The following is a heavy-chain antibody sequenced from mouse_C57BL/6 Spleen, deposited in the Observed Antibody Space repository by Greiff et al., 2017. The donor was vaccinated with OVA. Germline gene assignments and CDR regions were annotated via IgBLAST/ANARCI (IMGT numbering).Heavy chain of an antibody. J-gene: IGHJ2*01. Sequence: DVKLVESGGDLVKPGGSLKLSCAASGFTFSSYGMSWVRQTPDKRLEWVATISSGGSYTYYPDSVKGRFTISRDNAKNTLYLQMSSLKSEDTAMYYCARRGDYDGVYFDYWGQGTTLTVSS. CDR1: GFTFSSYG. D-gene: IGHD2-4*01. CDR3: ARRGDYDGVYFDY. CDR2: ISSGGSYT. V-gene: IGHV5-6*02.